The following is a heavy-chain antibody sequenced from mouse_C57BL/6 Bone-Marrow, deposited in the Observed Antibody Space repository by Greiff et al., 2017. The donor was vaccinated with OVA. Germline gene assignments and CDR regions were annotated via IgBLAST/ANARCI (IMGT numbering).Heavy chain of an antibody. V-gene: IGHV1-81*01. J-gene: IGHJ4*01. Sequence: QVQLQQSGAELARPGASVKLSCKASGYTFTSYGISWVKQRTGQGLEWIGEIYPRSGNTYYNEKFKGKATLTADKSSSTAYMELRSLTSEDSAVYFCASLVAKNAMDYWGQGTSVTVSS. CDR2: IYPRSGNT. CDR1: GYTFTSYG. CDR3: ASLVAKNAMDY. D-gene: IGHD1-1*01.